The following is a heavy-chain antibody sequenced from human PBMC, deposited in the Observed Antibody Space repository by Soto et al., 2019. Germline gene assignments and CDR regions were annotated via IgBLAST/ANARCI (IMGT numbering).Heavy chain of an antibody. CDR1: GGSISSSSYY. J-gene: IGHJ6*02. V-gene: IGHV4-39*01. CDR2: IFYSGST. CDR3: ATDHGDYEYFFHCYGMDV. Sequence: PSVTLSLPCTVSGGSISSSSYYWGRIRQPPGTGLECIGNIFYSGSTSYTPSLKSRVTIIVDTSKTQFSLKLTSVTAADTAVYYCATDHGDYEYFFHCYGMDVCGQRSTV. D-gene: IGHD4-17*01.